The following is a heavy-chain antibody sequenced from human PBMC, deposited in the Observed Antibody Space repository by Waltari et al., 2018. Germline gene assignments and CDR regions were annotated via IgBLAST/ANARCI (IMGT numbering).Heavy chain of an antibody. CDR1: GYSFTSYW. V-gene: IGHV5-51*01. Sequence: EVQLVQSGAEVKKPGESLKISCKGSGYSFTSYWIGWARKMPGKGLEWMGIIYPGDSDTRYSPSFQGQVTISADKSISTAYLQWSSLKASDTAMYYCAREVVVPGSPYGWFDPWGQGTLVTVSS. CDR3: AREVVVPGSPYGWFDP. J-gene: IGHJ5*02. CDR2: IYPGDSDT. D-gene: IGHD2-2*01.